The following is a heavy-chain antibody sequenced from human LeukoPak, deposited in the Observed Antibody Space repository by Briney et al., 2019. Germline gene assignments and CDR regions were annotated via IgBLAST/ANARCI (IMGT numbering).Heavy chain of an antibody. D-gene: IGHD2-8*01. CDR2: FFSSGYT. CDR3: AKWTPAEYFQH. CDR1: GFSVSVNY. V-gene: IGHV3-66*01. Sequence: GGSLRLSCAASGFSVSVNYMSWVRQAPGKGLEWVSVFFSSGYTKYADSVKGRFTISRDNSKNTLYLQMNSLRAEDTAVYYCAKWTPAEYFQHWGQGTLVTVSS. J-gene: IGHJ1*01.